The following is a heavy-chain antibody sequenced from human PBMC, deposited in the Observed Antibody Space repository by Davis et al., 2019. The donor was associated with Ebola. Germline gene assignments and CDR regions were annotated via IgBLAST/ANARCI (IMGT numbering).Heavy chain of an antibody. V-gene: IGHV4-4*02. J-gene: IGHJ5*02. CDR3: ARTNIGWNDWFDP. D-gene: IGHD1-1*01. CDR1: GAYISSSNW. Sequence: MPSETLSLTCGVSGAYISSSNWWSWVRQPPGKGLEWIGQIYHSGSTNYNPSLKSRVTISVDKSKNQFSLKMTSMTAADTAVYYCARTNIGWNDWFDPWGQGTLVTVSS. CDR2: IYHSGST.